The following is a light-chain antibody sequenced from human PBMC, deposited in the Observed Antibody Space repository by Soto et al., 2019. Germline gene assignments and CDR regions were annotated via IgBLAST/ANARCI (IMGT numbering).Light chain of an antibody. CDR1: QSVSNY. Sequence: EIVLTQSPATLSLSPGERATISCWASQSVSNYFVWYQQKPGQAPRLLIYDASKRATGIPARFSGSGSGTDFTLTISSLEPEDFAVYYCQQRSNWLSTFGQGTRLEIK. V-gene: IGKV3-11*01. CDR2: DAS. J-gene: IGKJ5*01. CDR3: QQRSNWLST.